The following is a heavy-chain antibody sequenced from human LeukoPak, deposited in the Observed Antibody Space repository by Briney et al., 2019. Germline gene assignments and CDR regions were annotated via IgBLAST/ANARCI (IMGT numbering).Heavy chain of an antibody. D-gene: IGHD1-26*01. Sequence: GGSLRLSCAASGFAVSTNYLSWVRQAPGKGLEWVSVIYSDGSTYYTHPVKARFTISRDNSKNPLYLQMNSLRPEDTAVYYCARDQRSESYYPWGWFDPWGQGTLVTVSS. CDR1: GFAVSTNY. CDR3: ARDQRSESYYPWGWFDP. J-gene: IGHJ5*02. CDR2: IYSDGST. V-gene: IGHV3-66*02.